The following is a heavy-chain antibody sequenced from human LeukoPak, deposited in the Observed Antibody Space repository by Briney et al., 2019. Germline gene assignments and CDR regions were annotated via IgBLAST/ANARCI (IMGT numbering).Heavy chain of an antibody. CDR1: GFTFDDYA. V-gene: IGHV3-9*01. J-gene: IGHJ3*01. CDR2: ISWNSGSI. Sequence: GRSLRLSCAASGFTFDDYAMHWVRQAPGKGLEWVSGISWNSGSIGYADSVKGRFTISRDNSKNTLYLQMNSLRADDTAVYYCAMKAVPRPRLHDAFDFWGQGTVVSVSS. CDR3: AMKAVPRPRLHDAFDF. D-gene: IGHD5-24*01.